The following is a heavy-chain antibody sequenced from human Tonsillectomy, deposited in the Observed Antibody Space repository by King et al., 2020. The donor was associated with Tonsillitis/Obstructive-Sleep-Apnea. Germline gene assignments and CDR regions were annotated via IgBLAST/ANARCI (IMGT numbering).Heavy chain of an antibody. D-gene: IGHD1-26*01. CDR1: GHIFTGYY. J-gene: IGHJ6*02. CDR2: INPNSGDT. Sequence: QVQLVESGAEVKKPGASVKVSCKASGHIFTGYYMHWVRQAPGQGLEWMGWINPNSGDTDYAQKFQGRVTMTRDTSSSTAYMELSRLRSDDTAVFYCARGGPLGILDYYYAMDVWGQGTTVTVSS. V-gene: IGHV1-2*02. CDR3: ARGGPLGILDYYYAMDV.